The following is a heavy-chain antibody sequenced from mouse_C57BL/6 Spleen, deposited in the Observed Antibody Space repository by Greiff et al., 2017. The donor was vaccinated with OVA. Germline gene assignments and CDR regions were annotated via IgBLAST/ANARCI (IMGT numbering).Heavy chain of an antibody. J-gene: IGHJ1*03. Sequence: QVQLQQSGPELVKPGASVKLSCKASGYTFTGYEINWVKQRPGQGLEWIGWIYPRDGSTKYNEKFKGKATLTVDTSSSTSYMELHSLTSEDSAVYFCARGGDGYYRGYFDVWGTGTTVTVSS. CDR2: IYPRDGST. D-gene: IGHD2-3*01. CDR3: ARGGDGYYRGYFDV. V-gene: IGHV1-85*01. CDR1: GYTFTGYE.